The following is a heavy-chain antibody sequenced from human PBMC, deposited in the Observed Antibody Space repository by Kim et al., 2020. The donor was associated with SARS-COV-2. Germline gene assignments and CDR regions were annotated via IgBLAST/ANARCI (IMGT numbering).Heavy chain of an antibody. D-gene: IGHD5-18*01. J-gene: IGHJ4*02. CDR2: ISSSSSTI. CDR3: ARAVRYSDGPLFDY. V-gene: IGHV3-48*02. Sequence: GGSLRLSCAASGFTFSSYSMNWVRQAPGKGLEWVSYISSSSSTIYYADSVKGRFTISRDNAKNSLYLQMNSLRDEDTAVYYCARAVRYSDGPLFDYWGQGTLVTVSS. CDR1: GFTFSSYS.